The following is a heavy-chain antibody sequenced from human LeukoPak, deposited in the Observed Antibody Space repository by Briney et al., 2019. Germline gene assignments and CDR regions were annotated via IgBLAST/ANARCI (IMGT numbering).Heavy chain of an antibody. V-gene: IGHV3-30*18. Sequence: GGSLRLSCAASGFTFSSYGMHWVRRAPGKGLEWVAVISYDGSNKYYADSVKGRFTISRDNSKNTLYLQMNSLRAEDTAVYYCAKDLGYSGFDYWGQGTLVTVSS. CDR3: AKDLGYSGFDY. D-gene: IGHD5-12*01. CDR1: GFTFSSYG. J-gene: IGHJ4*02. CDR2: ISYDGSNK.